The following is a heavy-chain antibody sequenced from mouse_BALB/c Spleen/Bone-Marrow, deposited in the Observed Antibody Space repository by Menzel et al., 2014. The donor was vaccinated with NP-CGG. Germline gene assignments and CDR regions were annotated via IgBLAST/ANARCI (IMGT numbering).Heavy chain of an antibody. CDR1: GYTFTSFW. Sequence: VQLQQSGAELVKPGASVKLSCEASGYTFTSFWMHWVKLRPGQGFEWIGEINPSNGRTNYNEKFERKATLTVDKSSSTAYMQLSSPTSEDSAVYYCARRERTGMNYWGQGTTLTVSS. D-gene: IGHD4-1*01. J-gene: IGHJ2*01. CDR3: ARRERTGMNY. V-gene: IGHV1S81*02. CDR2: INPSNGRT.